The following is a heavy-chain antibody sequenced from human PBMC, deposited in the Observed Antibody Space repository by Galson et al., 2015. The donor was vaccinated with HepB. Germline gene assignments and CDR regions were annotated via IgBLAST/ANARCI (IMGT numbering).Heavy chain of an antibody. CDR1: GFTVSSNY. CDR3: ARENYYDSSGYFDY. J-gene: IGHJ4*02. D-gene: IGHD3-22*01. CDR2: IYSGGST. V-gene: IGHV3-53*01. Sequence: SLRLSCAASGFTVSSNYMSWVRQAPGKGLEWVSVIYSGGSTYYADSVKGRFTISRDNSKNTLYLQMNSLRAEDTAVYYCARENYYDSSGYFDYWGQGTLVTVSS.